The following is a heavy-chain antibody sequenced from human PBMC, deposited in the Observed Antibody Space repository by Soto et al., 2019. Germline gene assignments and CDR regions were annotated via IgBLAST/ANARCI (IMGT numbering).Heavy chain of an antibody. CDR2: IRSKAYGGTT. J-gene: IGHJ6*02. Sequence: GGSLRLSCTASGFTFGDYAMSWVRQAPGKGLEWVGFIRSKAYGGTTEYAASVKGRFTISRDDSKSIAYLQMNSLKTEDTAVYYCTRYSSSWDYYYYYGMDVWGQGTTVTVSS. D-gene: IGHD6-13*01. CDR3: TRYSSSWDYYYYYGMDV. V-gene: IGHV3-49*04. CDR1: GFTFGDYA.